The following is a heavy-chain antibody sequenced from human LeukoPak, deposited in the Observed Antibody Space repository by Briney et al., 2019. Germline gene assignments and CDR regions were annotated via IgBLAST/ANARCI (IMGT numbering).Heavy chain of an antibody. Sequence: GRSLRLPCAASGFTFSSYGMHWVRQAPGKGLEWVAVISNDGNNKYYADSVEGRFTISRDNAKNSLYLQMNSLRAEDTAVYYCARAPDSFDYWGQGTLVTVSS. CDR2: ISNDGNNK. CDR1: GFTFSSYG. CDR3: ARAPDSFDY. V-gene: IGHV3-30*03. J-gene: IGHJ4*02.